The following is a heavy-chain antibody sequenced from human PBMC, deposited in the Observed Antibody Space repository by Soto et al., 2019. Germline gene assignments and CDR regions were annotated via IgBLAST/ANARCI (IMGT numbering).Heavy chain of an antibody. CDR3: AKEVLGNTTHVDY. CDR1: GFTFSSYA. D-gene: IGHD2-15*01. Sequence: SLRLSCAASGFTFSSYAMHWVRQAPGKGLEWVAVISYDGSNKYYADSVKGRFTISRDNSKNTLYLQMNSLRAEDTAVYYCAKEVLGNTTHVDYWGQGTLVTVSS. V-gene: IGHV3-30-3*01. CDR2: ISYDGSNK. J-gene: IGHJ4*02.